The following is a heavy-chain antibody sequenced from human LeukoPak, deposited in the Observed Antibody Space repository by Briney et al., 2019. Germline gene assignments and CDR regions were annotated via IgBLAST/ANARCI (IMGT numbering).Heavy chain of an antibody. CDR3: ARLSNGWGYRAHHFDY. Sequence: SETLSLTCTVSGGSISSYYWSWIRQPPGKGLEWIGYIYYSGSTNYNPSLKSRVTISVDTSKNQFSLKLSSVTAADAAVYYCARLSNGWGYRAHHFDYWGQGTLVTVSS. CDR2: IYYSGST. D-gene: IGHD2-8*01. V-gene: IGHV4-59*08. J-gene: IGHJ4*02. CDR1: GGSISSYY.